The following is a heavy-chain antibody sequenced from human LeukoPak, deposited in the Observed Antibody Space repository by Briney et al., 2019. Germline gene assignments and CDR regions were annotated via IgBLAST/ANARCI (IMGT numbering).Heavy chain of an antibody. J-gene: IGHJ5*02. CDR1: GFTSSSYW. CDR2: IKQDGSEK. V-gene: IGHV3-7*01. Sequence: PGGSLRLSCAASGFTSSSYWMSWVRQAPGKGLECVANIKQDGSEKYYVDSVKGRFTISRDNAKNSLYLQMNSLRAEDTAVYYCARDHGWNYQVNWFDPWGQGTLVTVSS. D-gene: IGHD1-7*01. CDR3: ARDHGWNYQVNWFDP.